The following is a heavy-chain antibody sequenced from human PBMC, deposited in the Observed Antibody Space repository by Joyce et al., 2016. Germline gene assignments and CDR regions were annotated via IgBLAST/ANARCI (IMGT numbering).Heavy chain of an antibody. V-gene: IGHV4-59*01. CDR1: GVSFTTFY. D-gene: IGHD3-10*01. CDR3: AGGSGDY. Sequence: QVQLQESDPGLVKPSETLSLTCPVSGVSFTTFYWNWVRQPPGKGLEWIGHIYYSGSTNYNPSLKSRLTISVDTSKSQFSLKLTSLTAADTAVYYCAGGSGDYWGQGTLVTVSS. CDR2: IYYSGST. J-gene: IGHJ4*02.